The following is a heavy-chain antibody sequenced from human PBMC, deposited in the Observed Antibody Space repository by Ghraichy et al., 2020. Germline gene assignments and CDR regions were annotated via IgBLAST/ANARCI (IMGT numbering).Heavy chain of an antibody. CDR1: GFTVSSNY. CDR3: ARDGIAAAGFDP. J-gene: IGHJ5*02. D-gene: IGHD6-13*01. CDR2: IYSGGSA. Sequence: GESLNISCAASGFTVSSNYMSWVRQAPGKGLEWVSVIYSGGSAYYADSVKGRFTISRDNAKNSLYLQMNSLRAEDTAVYYCARDGIAAAGFDPWGQGTLVTVSS. V-gene: IGHV3-66*01.